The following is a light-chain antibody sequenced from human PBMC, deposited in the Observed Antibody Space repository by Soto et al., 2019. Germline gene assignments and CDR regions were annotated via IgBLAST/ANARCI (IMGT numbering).Light chain of an antibody. V-gene: IGKV1-27*01. CDR1: QVIDNY. CDR3: QKYNSAPWT. Sequence: DIQMTQSPSSLSASVGVRVTITCRASQVIDNYLAWYQQQPGKVPRLLIYAGSVLQAGVPPRFTGSGSGTDFTLTICSLQPEDVATYFCQKYNSAPWTFGQGTKVEIK. J-gene: IGKJ1*01. CDR2: AGS.